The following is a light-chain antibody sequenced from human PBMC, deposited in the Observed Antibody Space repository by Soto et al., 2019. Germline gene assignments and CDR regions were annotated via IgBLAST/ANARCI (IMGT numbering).Light chain of an antibody. CDR2: SAS. CDR3: QQYQTSSIT. J-gene: IGKJ5*01. V-gene: IGKV1-5*03. Sequence: DIQMTQSPSPLSSSVGARVTITCRASQSISTWLAWYQQKPGKAPKLLIYSASDLESGVPSRFSGTGSGTEFTLSSDSLQPDDFATYYCQQYQTSSITFGQGTRLEIK. CDR1: QSISTW.